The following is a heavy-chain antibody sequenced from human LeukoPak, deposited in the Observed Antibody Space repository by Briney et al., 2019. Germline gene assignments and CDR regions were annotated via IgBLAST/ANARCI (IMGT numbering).Heavy chain of an antibody. CDR1: GFTFSDYY. CDR2: ISSSGSTI. V-gene: IGHV3-11*04. J-gene: IGHJ5*02. CDR3: ARVGGYCSSTSCWGENWFDP. D-gene: IGHD2-2*01. Sequence: PGGSLRLSCAASGFTFSDYYMSWIRQAPGKGLEWVSYISSSGSTIHYADSVKGRFTISRDNAKNSLYLQMNSLRAEDTAVYYCARVGGYCSSTSCWGENWFDPWGQGTLVTVSS.